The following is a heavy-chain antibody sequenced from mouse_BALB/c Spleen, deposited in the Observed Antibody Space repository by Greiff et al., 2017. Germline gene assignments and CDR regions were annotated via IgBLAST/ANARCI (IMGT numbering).Heavy chain of an antibody. CDR1: GYTFTDYA. V-gene: IGHV1S137*01. Sequence: VQLQQSGAELVRPGVSVKISCKGSGYTFTDYAMHWVKQSHAKSLEWIGVISTYYGDASYNQKFKGKATMTVDKSSSTAYMELARLTSEDSAIYYCARSLITTATNYAMDYWGQGTSVTVSS. CDR2: ISTYYGDA. CDR3: ARSLITTATNYAMDY. D-gene: IGHD1-2*01. J-gene: IGHJ4*01.